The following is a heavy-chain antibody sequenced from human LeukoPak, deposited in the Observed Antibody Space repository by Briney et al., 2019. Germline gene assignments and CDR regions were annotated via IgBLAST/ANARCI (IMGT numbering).Heavy chain of an antibody. CDR3: ARETVSSGYYYYYGMDV. Sequence: SETLSLTCTVSGGSISSYYWRWIRQPPGKGLEWIGYIYYSGSTNYNPSLKSRVTISVDTSKNQFSLKLSSVTAADTAVYYCARETVSSGYYYYYGMDVWGQGTTVTVSS. D-gene: IGHD3-22*01. J-gene: IGHJ6*02. CDR1: GGSISSYY. V-gene: IGHV4-59*01. CDR2: IYYSGST.